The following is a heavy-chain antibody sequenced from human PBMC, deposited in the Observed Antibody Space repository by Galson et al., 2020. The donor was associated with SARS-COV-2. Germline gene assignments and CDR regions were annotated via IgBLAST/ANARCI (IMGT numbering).Heavy chain of an antibody. CDR2: IYSGGST. J-gene: IGHJ4*02. Sequence: GGSLRLSFAASGFTVTNTYMIWVRQAPGKGLEWVSVIYSGGSTYYADSVKGRFTISRDKSKNTLNLQMNGLTAEDTAVYYCARGVVGGGDYFDYWGQGTPVTVSS. CDR1: GFTVTNTY. D-gene: IGHD3-22*01. CDR3: ARGVVGGGDYFDY. V-gene: IGHV3-53*01.